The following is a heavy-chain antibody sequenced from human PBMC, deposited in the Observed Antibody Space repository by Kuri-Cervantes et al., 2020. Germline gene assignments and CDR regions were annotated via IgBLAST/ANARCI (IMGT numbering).Heavy chain of an antibody. Sequence: LSLTCAASGFTVSSNYMSWVRQAPGKGLEWVSVIYSGGSTYYADSVKGRFTISRDNSKNTLYLQMNSLRAEDTAVYYCAKGPIVGAIPYFQHWGQGTLVTVSS. CDR3: AKGPIVGAIPYFQH. J-gene: IGHJ1*01. CDR1: GFTVSSNY. D-gene: IGHD1-26*01. CDR2: IYSGGST. V-gene: IGHV3-66*01.